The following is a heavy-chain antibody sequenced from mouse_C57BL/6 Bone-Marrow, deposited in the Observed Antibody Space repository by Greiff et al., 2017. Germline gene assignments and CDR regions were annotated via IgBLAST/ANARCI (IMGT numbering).Heavy chain of an antibody. V-gene: IGHV5-16*01. J-gene: IGHJ1*03. CDR3: SRDITLYGSSYWYFDV. D-gene: IGHD1-1*01. Sequence: EVQVVESEGGLVQPGSSMKLSCTASGFTFSDYYMAWVRQVPEKGLEWVANINYDGSSTYYLDSLKSRFIISRDNAKNILYLQMSSLKSEDTATYYCSRDITLYGSSYWYFDVWGTGTTVTVSS. CDR1: GFTFSDYY. CDR2: INYDGSST.